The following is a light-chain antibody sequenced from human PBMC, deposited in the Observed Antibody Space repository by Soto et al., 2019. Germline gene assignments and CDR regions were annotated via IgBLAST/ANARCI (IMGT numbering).Light chain of an antibody. CDR1: SSNIGSNT. J-gene: IGLJ1*01. V-gene: IGLV1-44*01. Sequence: QSALTQPPSASGTPGRRVTISCSGSSSNIGSNTVNWYQQLPGTAPKLLIYSNNQRPSGVPDRFSGSKSGTSASLAISGLQSEDEADYYCAAWDDSLNGRFFGTGTKVTVL. CDR2: SNN. CDR3: AAWDDSLNGRF.